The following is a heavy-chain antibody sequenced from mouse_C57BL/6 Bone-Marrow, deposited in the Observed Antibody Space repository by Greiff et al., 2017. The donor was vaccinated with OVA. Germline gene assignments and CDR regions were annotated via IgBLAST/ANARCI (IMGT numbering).Heavy chain of an antibody. V-gene: IGHV1-59*01. D-gene: IGHD2-2*01. CDR1: GYTFTSYW. Sequence: VQLQQPGAELVRPGTSVKLSCKASGYTFTSYWMHWVKQRPGQGLEWIGVIDPSDSYTNYNQKFKGKATLTVDTSSSTAYMQLSSLTSEDSAVYYCARAGYDSYYAMDYWGQGTSVTVSS. J-gene: IGHJ4*01. CDR2: IDPSDSYT. CDR3: ARAGYDSYYAMDY.